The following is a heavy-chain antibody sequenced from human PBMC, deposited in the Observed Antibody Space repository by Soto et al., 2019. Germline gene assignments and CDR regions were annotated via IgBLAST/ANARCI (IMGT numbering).Heavy chain of an antibody. J-gene: IGHJ4*02. CDR1: GFTFSSYA. D-gene: IGHD2-21*02. CDR2: ISYDGSNK. V-gene: IGHV3-30-3*01. CDR3: SSVDCGLDY. Sequence: QVQLVESEGGVVQPGRSLRLSCAASGFTFSSYAMHWVRQAPGKGLEWVAVISYDGSNKYYADSVKGRFTISRDNSKNTLYLQMNSLRAEDTAVYYCSSVDCGLDYWGQGTLVTVSS.